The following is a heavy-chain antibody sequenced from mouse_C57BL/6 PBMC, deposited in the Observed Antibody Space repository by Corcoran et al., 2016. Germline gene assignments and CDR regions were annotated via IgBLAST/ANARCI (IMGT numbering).Heavy chain of an antibody. CDR3: ARGITTVVDYYAMDY. V-gene: IGHV1-9*01. J-gene: IGHJ4*01. CDR1: GYAFSGYW. D-gene: IGHD1-1*01. CDR2: ILPGSGST. Sequence: QVQLQQSGAELVKPGASVKISCKASGYAFSGYWIEWVKQRPGHGLEWIGEILPGSGSTNYNEKFKGKATFTADTSSNTAYMQLSSLTTEDSAIYYCARGITTVVDYYAMDYWGQGTSVTVSS.